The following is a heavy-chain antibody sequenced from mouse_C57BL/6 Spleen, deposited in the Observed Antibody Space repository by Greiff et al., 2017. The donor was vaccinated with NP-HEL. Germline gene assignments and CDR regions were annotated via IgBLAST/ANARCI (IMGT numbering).Heavy chain of an antibody. V-gene: IGHV5-16*01. CDR2: INYDGSST. D-gene: IGHD3-3*01. Sequence: EVQLQESEGGLVQPGSSMKLSCTASGFTFSDYYMAWVRQVPEKGLEWVANINYDGSSTYYLDSLKSRFIISRDNAKNILYLQMSSLKSEDTATYYCARGGDAPFAYWGQGTLVTVSA. CDR1: GFTFSDYY. CDR3: ARGGDAPFAY. J-gene: IGHJ3*01.